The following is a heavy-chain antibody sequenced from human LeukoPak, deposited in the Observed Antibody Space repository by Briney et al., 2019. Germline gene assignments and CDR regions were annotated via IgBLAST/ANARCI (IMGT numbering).Heavy chain of an antibody. CDR1: GFTFSSYW. V-gene: IGHV3-23*01. D-gene: IGHD1-1*01. J-gene: IGHJ4*02. CDR2: IRHSDGNT. CDR3: AKGLERESRLDS. Sequence: PGGSLRLSCEASGFTFSSYWMSWVRQAPGKGLEWVSGIRHSDGNTYYADSVKGRFTIYSDKSRDTLFLQMNGLRAEDTALYYCAKGLERESRLDSWGQGTLVTVSS.